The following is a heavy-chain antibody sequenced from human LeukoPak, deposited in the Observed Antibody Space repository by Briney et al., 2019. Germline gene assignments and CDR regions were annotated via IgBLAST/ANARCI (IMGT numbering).Heavy chain of an antibody. J-gene: IGHJ5*02. CDR3: ARHVGHYYYGSGSYYWFDP. CDR2: IYYSGST. V-gene: IGHV4-59*08. CDR1: GGSISSYY. Sequence: PSETLSLTCTVSGGSISSYYWSWIRQPPGKGLEWIGYIYYSGSTNYNPSLKSRVTISVDTSKNQFSLKLSSVTAADTAVYYCARHVGHYYYGSGSYYWFDPWGQGTLVTVSS. D-gene: IGHD3-10*01.